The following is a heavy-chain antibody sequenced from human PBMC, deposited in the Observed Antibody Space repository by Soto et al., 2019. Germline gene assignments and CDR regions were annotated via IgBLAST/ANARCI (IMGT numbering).Heavy chain of an antibody. J-gene: IGHJ6*02. CDR2: ISYDGSNK. CDR1: GFTFSSYG. Sequence: QVQLVESGGGVVQPGRSLRLSCAASGFTFSSYGMHWVRQAPGKGLEWVAVISYDGSNKYYADSVKGRFTISRDNSKNTRYLQMNSLRAEDTAVYYCAKDLSNYYVSSGYSYGMDVWGQGTTVTVSS. V-gene: IGHV3-30*18. CDR3: AKDLSNYYVSSGYSYGMDV. D-gene: IGHD3-22*01.